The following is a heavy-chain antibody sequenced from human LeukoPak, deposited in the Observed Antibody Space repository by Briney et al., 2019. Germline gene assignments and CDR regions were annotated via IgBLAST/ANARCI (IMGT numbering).Heavy chain of an antibody. CDR1: GGSISSGDYY. D-gene: IGHD2-15*01. Sequence: SETPSLTCTVSGGSISSGDYYWSWIRQPPGKGLEYIGYSNYRGSAYYSPSLKSRVTISVDTSKSQFSLKLSSVTAADTAVYYCARASNLLSGFDYWGQGTLVTVSS. J-gene: IGHJ4*02. V-gene: IGHV4-30-4*01. CDR2: SNYRGSA. CDR3: ARASNLLSGFDY.